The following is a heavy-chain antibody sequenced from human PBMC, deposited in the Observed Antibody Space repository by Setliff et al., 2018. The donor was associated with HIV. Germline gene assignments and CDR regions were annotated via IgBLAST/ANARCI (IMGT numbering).Heavy chain of an antibody. CDR3: ARGISFYDPGGFDY. V-gene: IGHV4-4*09. D-gene: IGHD3-22*01. J-gene: IGHJ4*02. Sequence: SETLSLTCTVSGGSISSYYWSWIRQPPGKGLEWIGYIYTSRSTNYNPSLKSRVTISVDTSKNQFSRKLSSVTAADTAVYYCARGISFYDPGGFDYWGQGTLVTVSS. CDR2: IYTSRST. CDR1: GGSISSYY.